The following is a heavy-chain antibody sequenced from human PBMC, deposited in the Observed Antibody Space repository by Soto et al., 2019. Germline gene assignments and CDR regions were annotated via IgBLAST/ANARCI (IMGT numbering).Heavy chain of an antibody. D-gene: IGHD2-15*01. V-gene: IGHV5-51*01. J-gene: IGHJ4*02. CDR3: ARQEPPRYCSSPTCFAPFDY. Sequence: HGESLKISCQGSGYNFNMYWIGWVRQMPGKGLEWMGIINPDDSETRYSPSFLGQVTISADKSISTAYLQWSSLEASDTAMYYCARQEPPRYCSSPTCFAPFDYWGQGALVTV. CDR2: INPDDSET. CDR1: GYNFNMYW.